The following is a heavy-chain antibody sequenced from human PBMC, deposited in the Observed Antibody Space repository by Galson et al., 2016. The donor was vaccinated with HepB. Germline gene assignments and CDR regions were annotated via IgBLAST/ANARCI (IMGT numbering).Heavy chain of an antibody. J-gene: IGHJ5*02. CDR3: ARDRYLAGGRSPFDP. CDR2: NIPILGTP. CDR1: GGIFSNYA. V-gene: IGHV1-69*13. Sequence: SVKVSCKASGGIFSNYAIPWVRQAPGQGLEWMGGNIPILGTPRYAQKFQGRVTITADESTSTAYMEMSRLRSEDTAVYYCARDRYLAGGRSPFDPWGQGTLVSVAS. D-gene: IGHD1-26*01.